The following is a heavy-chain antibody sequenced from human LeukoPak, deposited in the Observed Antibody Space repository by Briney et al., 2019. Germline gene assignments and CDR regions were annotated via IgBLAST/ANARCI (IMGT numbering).Heavy chain of an antibody. CDR3: ARVNWNDVLFT. CDR1: GGSFSDYY. V-gene: IGHV4-34*01. CDR2: INHSGNT. Sequence: SETLSLTCAVYGGSFSDYYWSWIRQPPGKGLEWIGEINHSGNTNYNAPLKSRATISVDTSGTQFSLKLSSVTAADTAVYYCARVNWNDVLFTWGPGTLVTVSS. J-gene: IGHJ4*02. D-gene: IGHD1-1*01.